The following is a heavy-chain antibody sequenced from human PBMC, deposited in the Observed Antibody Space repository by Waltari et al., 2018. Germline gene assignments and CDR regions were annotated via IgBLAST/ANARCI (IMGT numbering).Heavy chain of an antibody. CDR1: GFTFSSYA. CDR2: IYSGGSST. Sequence: EVQLLESGGGLVQPGGSLRLSCAASGFTFSSYAMSWVRQAPGKGLEWVSVIYSGGSSTYYADSVKGRFTISRDNSKNTLYLQMNSLRAEDTAVYYCAKGAGNDILTGYYNFPDYWGQGTLVTVSS. J-gene: IGHJ4*02. D-gene: IGHD3-9*01. CDR3: AKGAGNDILTGYYNFPDY. V-gene: IGHV3-23*03.